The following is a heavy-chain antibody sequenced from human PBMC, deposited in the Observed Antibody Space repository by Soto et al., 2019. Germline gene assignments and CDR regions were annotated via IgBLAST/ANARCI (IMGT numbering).Heavy chain of an antibody. CDR2: ISSSSSYI. CDR1: GFTFSSYS. J-gene: IGHJ5*02. D-gene: IGHD6-13*01. V-gene: IGHV3-21*01. Sequence: PGGSLRLSCAASGFTFSSYSMNWVRQAPGKGLEWVSSISSSSSYIYYADSVKGRFTISRDNAKNSLYLQMNSLRAEDTAVYYCARDLVLRRWYSSRWNNWFDPWGQGTLGTVSS. CDR3: ARDLVLRRWYSSRWNNWFDP.